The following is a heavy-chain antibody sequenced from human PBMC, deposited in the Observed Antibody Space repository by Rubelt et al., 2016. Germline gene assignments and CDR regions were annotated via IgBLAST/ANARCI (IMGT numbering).Heavy chain of an antibody. CDR2: ISAYDGNT. V-gene: IGHV1-18*01. CDR1: GYTFISYG. Sequence: QIQLVQSGPEVEKPGASVKVSCKASGYTFISYGISWIRQAPGQGLEWMGWISAYDGNTNYAQKGQGRVTITTDTSTSTAYMERRSLRSDDTAVYYCARYLGIEGDFDYWGQGTLVTVSS. J-gene: IGHJ4*02. D-gene: IGHD7-27*01. CDR3: ARYLGIEGDFDY.